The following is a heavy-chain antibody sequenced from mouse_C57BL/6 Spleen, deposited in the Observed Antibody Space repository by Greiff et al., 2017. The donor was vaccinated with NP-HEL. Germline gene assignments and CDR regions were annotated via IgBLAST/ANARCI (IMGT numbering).Heavy chain of an antibody. CDR3: ARERYYYGSSYSYYFDY. D-gene: IGHD1-1*01. V-gene: IGHV1-36*01. Sequence: EVQLQQSGPVLVKPGPSVKISCKASGFTFTDYYMHWVKQSHGKSLEWIGLVYPYNGGTSYNQKFKGKATLTVDTSSSTAYMELNSLTSEDSAVYYCARERYYYGSSYSYYFDYWGQGTTLTVSS. J-gene: IGHJ2*01. CDR1: GFTFTDYY. CDR2: VYPYNGGT.